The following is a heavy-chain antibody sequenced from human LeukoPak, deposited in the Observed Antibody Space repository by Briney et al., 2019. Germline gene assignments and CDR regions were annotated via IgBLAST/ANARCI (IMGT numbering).Heavy chain of an antibody. CDR3: ARGRYCGGDCYLNY. D-gene: IGHD2-21*02. CDR1: GYTFTSYG. CDR2: MNPNSGNT. V-gene: IGHV1-8*02. J-gene: IGHJ4*02. Sequence: GASVKVSCKASGYTFTSYGISWVRQATGQGLEWMGWMNPNSGNTGYAQKFQGRVTMTRNTSISTAYMELSSLRSEDTAVYYCARGRYCGGDCYLNYWGQGTLVTVSS.